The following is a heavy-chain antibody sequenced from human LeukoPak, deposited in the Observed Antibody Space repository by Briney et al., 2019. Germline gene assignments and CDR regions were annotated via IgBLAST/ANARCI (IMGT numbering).Heavy chain of an antibody. CDR1: GGSISSSSYY. CDR2: IYYSGST. V-gene: IGHV4-31*03. Sequence: SETLSLTCTVSGGSISSSSYYWGWIRQHPGKGLEWIGYIYYSGSTYYNPSLKSRVTISVDTSKNQFSLKLSSVTAADTAVYYCARGGRLWFGELPLFDYWGQGTLVTVSS. J-gene: IGHJ4*02. D-gene: IGHD3-10*01. CDR3: ARGGRLWFGELPLFDY.